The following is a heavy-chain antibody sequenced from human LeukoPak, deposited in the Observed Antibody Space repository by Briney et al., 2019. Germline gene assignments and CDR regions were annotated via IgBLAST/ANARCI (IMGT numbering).Heavy chain of an antibody. CDR1: GGSISSYY. Sequence: SETLSLTCTVSGGSISSYYWSWIRQPPGKGLEWIGYIYYSGSTNYNPSLKRRVTISVDTSKNQFSLKLSSVTAADPAVYYCARGGYSYGYGGMDVWGQGTTVTVSS. D-gene: IGHD5-18*01. V-gene: IGHV4-59*01. CDR3: ARGGYSYGYGGMDV. J-gene: IGHJ6*02. CDR2: IYYSGST.